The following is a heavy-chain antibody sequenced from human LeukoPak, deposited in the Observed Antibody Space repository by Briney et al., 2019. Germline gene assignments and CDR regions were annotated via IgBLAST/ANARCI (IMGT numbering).Heavy chain of an antibody. CDR3: ARDNSNYFDY. CDR1: GYSFSTFW. Sequence: GESLETSCKGSGYSFSTFWIGWVRQMPGKGLEWMGIIYPGDSDTRYSPSFQGQVTISADKSISTAYLQWSSLKASDTAMYYCARDNSNYFDYWGPGAIVSVSS. D-gene: IGHD4-11*01. J-gene: IGHJ4*02. CDR2: IYPGDSDT. V-gene: IGHV5-51*01.